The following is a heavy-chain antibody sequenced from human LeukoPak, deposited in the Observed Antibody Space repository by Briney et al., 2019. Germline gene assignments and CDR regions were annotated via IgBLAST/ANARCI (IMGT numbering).Heavy chain of an antibody. D-gene: IGHD6-13*01. CDR1: GFTFGEYT. J-gene: IGHJ4*02. V-gene: IGHV3-21*04. CDR2: ITRGSSYM. Sequence: GGSLRLSCVASGFTFGEYTMNWVRQAPGKRLEWVSAITRGSSYMNYAGSLKGRFTISRDNAKNSMYLQMNSLRAEDTALYYCAKDAGDSSSWVHIDYWGQGTLVTVSS. CDR3: AKDAGDSSSWVHIDY.